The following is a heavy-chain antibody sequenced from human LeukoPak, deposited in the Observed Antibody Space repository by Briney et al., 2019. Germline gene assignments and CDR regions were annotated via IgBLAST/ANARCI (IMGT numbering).Heavy chain of an antibody. Sequence: SETLSLTCTVSGGSISSSRCYWGWIRQPPGKGLEWIGSIYYSGSTYYNPSLKSRVTISVDTSKNQFSLKLSSVTAADTAVYYCARGDDYYDSSGYSFDYWGQGTLATVSS. CDR2: IYYSGST. CDR1: GGSISSSRCY. V-gene: IGHV4-39*07. J-gene: IGHJ4*02. D-gene: IGHD3-22*01. CDR3: ARGDDYYDSSGYSFDY.